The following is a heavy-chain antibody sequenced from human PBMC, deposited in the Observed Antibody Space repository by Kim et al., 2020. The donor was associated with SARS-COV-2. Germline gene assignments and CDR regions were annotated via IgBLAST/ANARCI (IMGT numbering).Heavy chain of an antibody. CDR1: GYIFTTYW. Sequence: GESLKISCKGSGYIFTTYWIGWVRQMPGKGLEWMGIIYPGDSDTRYSPSFQGQVTISADKSLSTAYLQWSSLKASDTAMYYCARRESDYGDYGSFNYWGQGTLVTVSS. V-gene: IGHV5-51*01. D-gene: IGHD4-17*01. CDR3: ARRESDYGDYGSFNY. CDR2: IYPGDSDT. J-gene: IGHJ4*02.